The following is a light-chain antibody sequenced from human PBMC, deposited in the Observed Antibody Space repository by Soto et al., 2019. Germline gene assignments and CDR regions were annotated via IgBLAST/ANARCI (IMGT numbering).Light chain of an antibody. Sequence: SVLTQPASVSGSPGQSVTISCTGTSSDVGAYNFVSWYQHHPGRAPKLIIYEVTIRPSGVSNRFSGSKSGNTASLTISGLQAEDEADYYCSSYTTSAPYVFGSGTKVTVL. J-gene: IGLJ1*01. CDR3: SSYTTSAPYV. V-gene: IGLV2-14*01. CDR2: EVT. CDR1: SSDVGAYNF.